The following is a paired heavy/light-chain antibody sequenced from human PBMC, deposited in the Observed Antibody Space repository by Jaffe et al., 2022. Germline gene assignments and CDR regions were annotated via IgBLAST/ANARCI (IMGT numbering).Light chain of an antibody. CDR1: QTILWSSNNNNY. CDR3: QQYLRAPPT. V-gene: IGKV4-1*01. J-gene: IGKJ1*01. Sequence: DIVMTQSPDSLAVSLGERATINCKSSQTILWSSNNNNYLAWYQQKPGQPPKLLIYWASTRESGVPDRFSGSGSGTDFTLTISSLQAEDVAVYYCQQYLRAPPTFGQGTKVEIK. CDR2: WAS.
Heavy chain of an antibody. D-gene: IGHD3-3*01. CDR3: VRHRHSSLDGYYVRDAFEI. J-gene: IGHJ3*02. CDR1: GYTFSEYR. CDR2: IYPGDSDT. Sequence: EVQLVQSGAEVKKPGESLKISCKASGYTFSEYRIGWVRQMPGKGLEWMGIIYPGDSDTRYSPSFQGQVTISADRSISTAYVQWSNLKASDTAMYYCVRHRHSSLDGYYVRDAFEIWGQGTMVTVSS. V-gene: IGHV5-51*01.